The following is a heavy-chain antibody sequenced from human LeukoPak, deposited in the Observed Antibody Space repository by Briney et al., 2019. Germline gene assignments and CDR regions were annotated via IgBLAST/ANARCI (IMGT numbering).Heavy chain of an antibody. V-gene: IGHV1-2*02. D-gene: IGHD2-2*02. J-gene: IGHJ5*02. CDR2: INPNSGGT. CDR1: GYTFTGYY. CDR3: ARYHGVIPTPTPGKWFDP. Sequence: GASVKVSCKASGYTFTGYYMHWVRQAPGQGLEWMGWINPNSGGTNYAQKFQGRVTMTRDTSINTTHMELSSLRSDDTAVYYCARYHGVIPTPTPGKWFDPWGQGTLVTVSS.